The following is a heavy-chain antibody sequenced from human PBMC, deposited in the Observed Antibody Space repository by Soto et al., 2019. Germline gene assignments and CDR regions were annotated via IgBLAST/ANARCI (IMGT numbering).Heavy chain of an antibody. V-gene: IGHV1-18*01. D-gene: IGHD1-1*01. CDR3: ARGRYGDY. CDR1: GYAFTTYG. CDR2: ISAHNGNT. Sequence: QVHLVQSGAEVKKPGASVKVSCKGSGYAFTTYGITWVRQAPVQGLEWMGWISAHNGNTNYAQKLQGRVTVTRDTSTNTAYMELRSLRSDDTAVYYCARGRYGDYWGQGALVTVSS. J-gene: IGHJ4*02.